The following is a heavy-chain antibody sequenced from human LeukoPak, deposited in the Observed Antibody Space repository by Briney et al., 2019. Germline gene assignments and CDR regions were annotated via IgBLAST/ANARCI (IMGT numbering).Heavy chain of an antibody. D-gene: IGHD6-19*01. V-gene: IGHV3-30*18. Sequence: GGSLRLSCAASGFTFSSYGMHWVRQAPGKGLEWVAVISYDGSNKYYADSVKGRFTISRDNSKYTLYLQMNSLRAEDTAVYYCAKEADSSGWYSAFDIWGQGTMVTVSS. CDR2: ISYDGSNK. J-gene: IGHJ3*02. CDR1: GFTFSSYG. CDR3: AKEADSSGWYSAFDI.